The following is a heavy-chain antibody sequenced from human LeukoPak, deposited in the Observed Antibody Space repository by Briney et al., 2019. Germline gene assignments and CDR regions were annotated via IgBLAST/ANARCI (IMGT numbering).Heavy chain of an antibody. D-gene: IGHD1-7*01. CDR2: IYHSGST. V-gene: IGHV4-38-2*02. Sequence: PSETLSLTCTVSRYSISSGYYWGWIRQPPGKGLEWIGSIYHSGSTHYKPSLKSRVIISIDTSKNQFSLKLSSVTAADTAVYYCARTNPWELKYYFDYWGQGTLVTVSS. J-gene: IGHJ4*02. CDR1: RYSISSGYY. CDR3: ARTNPWELKYYFDY.